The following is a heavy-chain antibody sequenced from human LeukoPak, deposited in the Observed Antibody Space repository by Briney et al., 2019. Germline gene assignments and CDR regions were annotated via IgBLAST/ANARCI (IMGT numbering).Heavy chain of an antibody. J-gene: IGHJ6*02. CDR2: FDPEDGET. V-gene: IGHV1-24*01. CDR1: VYTLTELS. D-gene: IGHD6-13*01. CDR3: ATIAAAGGYYYYGMDV. Sequence: ASVKVSCKVSVYTLTELSMHWVRQAPGKGSEWMGGFDPEDGETIYAQKFQGRGTMTEDTSTDTAYTELSSLRSEDTAVYYCATIAAAGGYYYYGMDVWGQGTTVTVSS.